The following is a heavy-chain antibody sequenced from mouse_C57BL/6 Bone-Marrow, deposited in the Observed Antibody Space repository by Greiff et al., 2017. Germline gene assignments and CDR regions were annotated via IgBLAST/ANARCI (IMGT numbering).Heavy chain of an antibody. Sequence: EVQLQQSGAELVRPGASVKLSCTASGFNIKDDYIHWVKQRPEQGLEWIGWIDPEIGDTEYASKFQGKATITSDTSSNTAYLQLSSLKSEDTAVYYCSSFDGNYFDFWGQGTPLTVAS. CDR2: IDPEIGDT. CDR1: GFNIKDDY. CDR3: SSFDGNYFDF. J-gene: IGHJ2*01. D-gene: IGHD2-3*01. V-gene: IGHV14-4*01.